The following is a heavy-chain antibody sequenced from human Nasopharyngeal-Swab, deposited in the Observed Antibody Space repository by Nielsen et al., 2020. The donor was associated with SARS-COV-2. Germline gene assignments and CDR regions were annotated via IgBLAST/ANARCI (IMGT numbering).Heavy chain of an antibody. V-gene: IGHV3-30-3*01. CDR1: GFTFSSYA. J-gene: IGHJ6*03. CDR3: ARGRYCSTASCYATYYYHYVDV. CDR2: ISYDGSNK. D-gene: IGHD2-2*01. Sequence: GESLKISCAASGFTFSSYAVHWVRQAPGKGLEWVAAISYDGSNKYYADSVKGRFTISRDNSKNTLYLQMDSLRAEDTAVYYCARGRYCSTASCYATYYYHYVDVWDKGTMVTVSS.